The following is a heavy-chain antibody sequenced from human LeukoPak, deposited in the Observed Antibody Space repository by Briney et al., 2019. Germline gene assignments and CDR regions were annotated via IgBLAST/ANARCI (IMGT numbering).Heavy chain of an antibody. Sequence: GGSLRLSCAASGFSFSSYGMHWVRQAPGKGLEWVAVISYDGSNKYYADSVKGRFTISRDNSKNTLYLQMNSLRDEDTAVYYCAKVWQGGGTYYTGGGLDSWDQGTLVTVSS. J-gene: IGHJ4*02. CDR3: AKVWQGGGTYYTGGGLDS. D-gene: IGHD1-26*01. CDR1: GFSFSSYG. CDR2: ISYDGSNK. V-gene: IGHV3-30*18.